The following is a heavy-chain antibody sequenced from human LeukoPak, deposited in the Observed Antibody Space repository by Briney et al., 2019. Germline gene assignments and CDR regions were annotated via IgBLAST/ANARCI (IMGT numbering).Heavy chain of an antibody. CDR3: ARLIAAAAYNWFDP. D-gene: IGHD6-13*01. CDR1: GGSISSYY. Sequence: SETLSLTCTVSGGSISSYYWSWLRQPAGKGLEWIGRIYTSGSTNYHPSLTSRVTMSVDTSKNQFSLKLSSVTAADTAVYYCARLIAAAAYNWFDPWGQGTLVTVSS. J-gene: IGHJ5*02. V-gene: IGHV4-4*07. CDR2: IYTSGST.